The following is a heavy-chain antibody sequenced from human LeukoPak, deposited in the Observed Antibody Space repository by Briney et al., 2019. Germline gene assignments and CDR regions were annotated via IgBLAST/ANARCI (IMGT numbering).Heavy chain of an antibody. CDR3: ARSTFGGNCNFDY. CDR2: MNPNSGDT. CDR1: GYTFFNYD. Sequence: ASVKVSCKASGYTFFNYDINWVRQVPGQGLEWMGWMNPNSGDTGYAQNFQGGVTFTRDTSITTAYMELSSLRSEDTAVYYCARSTFGGNCNFDYWGQGTLVTVSS. D-gene: IGHD3-16*01. V-gene: IGHV1-8*03. J-gene: IGHJ4*02.